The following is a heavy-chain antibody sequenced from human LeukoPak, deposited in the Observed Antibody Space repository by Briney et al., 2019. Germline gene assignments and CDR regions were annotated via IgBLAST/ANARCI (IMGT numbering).Heavy chain of an antibody. CDR2: ISGSGGST. CDR3: AKVPAPYYDILTGYSYQYYFDY. D-gene: IGHD3-9*01. CDR1: GFTFSSYA. V-gene: IGHV3-23*01. J-gene: IGHJ4*02. Sequence: GGSLRLSCAASGFTFSSYATSWVRQAPGKGLEWVSAISGSGGSTYYADSVKGRFTISRDNFKNTLYPQMNSLRAEDTAVYYCAKVPAPYYDILTGYSYQYYFDYWGQGTLVTVSS.